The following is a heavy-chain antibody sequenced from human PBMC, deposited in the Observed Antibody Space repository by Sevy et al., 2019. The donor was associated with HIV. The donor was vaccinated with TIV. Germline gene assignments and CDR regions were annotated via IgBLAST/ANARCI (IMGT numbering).Heavy chain of an antibody. V-gene: IGHV1-69*13. CDR2: IIPIFGTT. J-gene: IGHJ4*02. CDR3: AKPPIVRIPGSTDLYLDS. Sequence: ASVKVSCKASGGTFSSYALSWVRQAPGQGLEWMGGIIPIFGTTNFAKKFQGRVTITVDESRSTAYTELSSLRSADTAVYYCAKPPIVRIPGSTDLYLDSGGQGTLVTVSS. CDR1: GGTFSSYA. D-gene: IGHD2-8*01.